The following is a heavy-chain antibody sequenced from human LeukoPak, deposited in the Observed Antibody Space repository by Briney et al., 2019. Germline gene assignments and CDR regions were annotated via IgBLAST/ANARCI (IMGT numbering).Heavy chain of an antibody. CDR1: GYTFTGYY. CDR3: ARGTAYYGSGSSFDY. V-gene: IGHV1-46*01. CDR2: INPSGGST. J-gene: IGHJ4*02. Sequence: GASVKVSCKASGYTFTGYYMHWVRQAPGQGLEWMGIINPSGGSTSYAQKFQGRVTMARDMSTSTVYMELSSLRSEDTAVYYCARGTAYYGSGSSFDYWGQGTLVTVSS. D-gene: IGHD3-10*01.